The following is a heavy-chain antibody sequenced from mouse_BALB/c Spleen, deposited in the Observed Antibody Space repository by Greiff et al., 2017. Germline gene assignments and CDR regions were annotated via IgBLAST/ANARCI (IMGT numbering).Heavy chain of an antibody. Sequence: EVQLQQSGPELVKPGASVKISCKASGYTFTDYNMHWVKQSHGKSLEWIGYIYPYNGGTGYNQKFKSKATLTVDNSSSTAYMELRSLTSEDSAVYYCARRRIGITTVVAEDYWGQGTTLTVSS. CDR2: IYPYNGGT. V-gene: IGHV1S29*02. D-gene: IGHD1-1*01. J-gene: IGHJ2*01. CDR1: GYTFTDYN. CDR3: ARRRIGITTVVAEDY.